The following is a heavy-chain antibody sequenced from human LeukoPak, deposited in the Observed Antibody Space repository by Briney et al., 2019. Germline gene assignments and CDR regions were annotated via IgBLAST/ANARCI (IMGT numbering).Heavy chain of an antibody. D-gene: IGHD4-23*01. Sequence: GGSLRLSCAASGFTFSSYWMHWVRQAPGKGLVWVSRINSDGSSTSYADSVRGRFSISRDNAKNTLYLQMNSLRAEDTAVYYCAKLLSNSGRFLYWGQGTLVTVSS. CDR2: INSDGSST. J-gene: IGHJ4*02. V-gene: IGHV3-74*01. CDR3: AKLLSNSGRFLY. CDR1: GFTFSSYW.